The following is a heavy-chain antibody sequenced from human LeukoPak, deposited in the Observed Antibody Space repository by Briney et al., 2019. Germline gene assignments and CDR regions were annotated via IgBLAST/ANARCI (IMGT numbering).Heavy chain of an antibody. J-gene: IGHJ6*02. CDR2: ITTGGPNT. D-gene: IGHD3-9*01. CDR3: AKETRYDILTGYPPGEGMDV. V-gene: IGHV3-23*01. CDR1: GFTFSSYT. Sequence: GGSLRLSCTASGFTFSSYTMSWVRQAPGKGLKWVSTITTGGPNTYYADSVKGRFTISRDNSKNTLYLQMNSLRAEDTAVYYCAKETRYDILTGYPPGEGMDVWGQGTTVTVSS.